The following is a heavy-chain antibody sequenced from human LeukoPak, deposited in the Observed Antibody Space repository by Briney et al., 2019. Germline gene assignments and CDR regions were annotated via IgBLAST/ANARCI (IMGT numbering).Heavy chain of an antibody. CDR1: GFTFSSYS. J-gene: IGHJ4*02. CDR2: ISSSSSYI. CDR3: AKDDSDYYDSSGYYFPYYFDY. D-gene: IGHD3-22*01. V-gene: IGHV3-21*04. Sequence: GGSLRLSCAASGFTFSSYSMNWVRQAPGKGLEWVSSISSSSSYIYYADSVKGRFTISRDNSKNTLYLQMNSLRAEDTAVYYCAKDDSDYYDSSGYYFPYYFDYWGQGTLVTVSS.